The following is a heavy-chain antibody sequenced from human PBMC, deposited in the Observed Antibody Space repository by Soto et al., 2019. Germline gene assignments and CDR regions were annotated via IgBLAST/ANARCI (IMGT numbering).Heavy chain of an antibody. J-gene: IGHJ5*02. D-gene: IGHD3-22*01. CDR3: ARDKKYYYDSSGYNFDP. V-gene: IGHV3-11*06. CDR2: ISSSSSYT. CDR1: GFTFSDYY. Sequence: PGGSLRLSCAASGFTFSDYYMSWIRQAPGKGLEWVSYISSSSSYTNYADSVKGRFTISRDNAKNSLYLQMNSLRAEDTAVYYCARDKKYYYDSSGYNFDPWGQGTLVTVSS.